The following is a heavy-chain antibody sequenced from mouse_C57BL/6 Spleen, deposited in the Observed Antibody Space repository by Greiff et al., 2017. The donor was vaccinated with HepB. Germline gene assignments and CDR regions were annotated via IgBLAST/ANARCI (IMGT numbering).Heavy chain of an antibody. J-gene: IGHJ1*03. D-gene: IGHD1-1*01. V-gene: IGHV1-4*01. CDR3: ARADYYYGSSYNWYFDV. CDR1: GYTFTSYT. Sequence: FQLQQSGAELARPGASVKMSCKASGYTFTSYTMHWVKQRPGQGLEWIGYINPSSGYTKYNQKFKDKATLTADKSSSTAYMQLSSLTSEDSAVYYCARADYYYGSSYNWYFDVWGTGTTVTVSS. CDR2: INPSSGYT.